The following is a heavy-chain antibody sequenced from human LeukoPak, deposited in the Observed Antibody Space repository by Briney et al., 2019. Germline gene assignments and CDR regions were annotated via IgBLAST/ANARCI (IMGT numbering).Heavy chain of an antibody. D-gene: IGHD3-9*01. V-gene: IGHV3-7*01. CDR3: ARRGGILTGSPYFDY. CDR1: GFTFSDYW. CDR2: IKQDGSEK. Sequence: GGSLRLSCAASGFTFSDYWMSWVRQAPGKGLEWVANIKQDGSEKYYVDSVKGRFTISRDNAKNSLYLQMNSLRAEDTAVYYCARRGGILTGSPYFDYWGQGTLVTVSS. J-gene: IGHJ4*02.